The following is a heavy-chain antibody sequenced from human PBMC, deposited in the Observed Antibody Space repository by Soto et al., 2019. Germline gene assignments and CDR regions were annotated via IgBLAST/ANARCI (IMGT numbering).Heavy chain of an antibody. CDR1: GYTFTSYA. Sequence: ASVKVSCKASGYTFTSYAMHWVRQAPGQGLEWMGWINAGNGNTKYSQKFQGRVTITRDTSASTAYMELSSLRSEDTTVYYCAREPSQLLLGAFDIWGQGTMVTVSS. V-gene: IGHV1-3*01. D-gene: IGHD6-13*01. CDR3: AREPSQLLLGAFDI. CDR2: INAGNGNT. J-gene: IGHJ3*02.